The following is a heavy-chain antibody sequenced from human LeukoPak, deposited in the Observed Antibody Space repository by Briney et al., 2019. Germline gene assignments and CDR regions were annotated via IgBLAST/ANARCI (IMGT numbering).Heavy chain of an antibody. CDR1: GGSFSGYY. CDR2: INHSGSN. CDR3: ARGKRTHGSKDV. D-gene: IGHD1-14*01. J-gene: IGHJ6*04. V-gene: IGHV4-34*01. Sequence: SETLSLTCAVYGGSFSGYYWSWIRQPPGKGREWIGAINHSGSNNYNPSLKSRVTISVGTSKNQYSLKLSSVTAADTAVYYCARGKRTHGSKDVWGKGTTVTVSS.